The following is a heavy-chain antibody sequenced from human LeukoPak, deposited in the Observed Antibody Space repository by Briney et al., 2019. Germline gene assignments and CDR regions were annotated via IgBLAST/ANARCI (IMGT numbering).Heavy chain of an antibody. J-gene: IGHJ4*02. CDR3: AKGDYDFWSGYLDY. Sequence: QSGGSPRLSCTASGRPFSSYRMQWVRHVPGKGLEWVSRICTEGSDTTYADSVEGRFTISRDNAKNILYLQMNSLRAEDTAVYYCAKGDYDFWSGYLDYWGQGALVTVSS. V-gene: IGHV3-74*01. CDR2: ICTEGSDT. CDR1: GRPFSSYR. D-gene: IGHD3-3*01.